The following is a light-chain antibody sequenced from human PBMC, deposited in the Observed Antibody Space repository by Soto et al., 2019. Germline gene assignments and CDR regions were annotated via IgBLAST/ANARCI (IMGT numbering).Light chain of an antibody. Sequence: ILMTQSPATLSVSPGERATLSCRASQSVSNNLAWYQQKPGQAPRLLIYDASTRATGIPARFSGSGSGTEFTLTISGLQSEDFAVYYCQQYNGWPPWTFGQGTKVEIK. J-gene: IGKJ1*01. CDR2: DAS. CDR1: QSVSNN. V-gene: IGKV3-15*01. CDR3: QQYNGWPPWT.